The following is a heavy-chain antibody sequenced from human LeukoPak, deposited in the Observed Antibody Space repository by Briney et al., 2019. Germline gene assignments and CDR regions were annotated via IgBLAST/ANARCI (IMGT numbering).Heavy chain of an antibody. D-gene: IGHD3-3*01. CDR1: GLTFRRYW. CDR3: ARGLKRLRFLEWLPDINFDY. J-gene: IGHJ4*02. V-gene: IGHV3-74*01. CDR2: INSYGCST. Sequence: PGWAVTLSCAASGLTFRRYWMHGVGQAPGKGRVWVGLINSYGCSTSYADSMKGRLTISRDNTTNTLYMHMNTLRAEDTAVYYSARGLKRLRFLEWLPDINFDYWGQGTLVTASS.